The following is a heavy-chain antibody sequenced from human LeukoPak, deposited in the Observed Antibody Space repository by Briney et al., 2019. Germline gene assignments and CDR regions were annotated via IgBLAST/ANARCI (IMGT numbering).Heavy chain of an antibody. CDR3: ARHAYYYDSSGYFDY. J-gene: IGHJ4*02. CDR2: IYYNGST. V-gene: IGHV4-39*01. Sequence: SETLSLTCTVSGGSLSSSSYYWGWIRQPPGRGLEWIESIYYNGSTYYNPPLQSRVTLSVDTSKQQSSLTLSSVTAADTAVYYCARHAYYYDSSGYFDYWGQGTLVTVSS. CDR1: GGSLSSSSYY. D-gene: IGHD3-22*01.